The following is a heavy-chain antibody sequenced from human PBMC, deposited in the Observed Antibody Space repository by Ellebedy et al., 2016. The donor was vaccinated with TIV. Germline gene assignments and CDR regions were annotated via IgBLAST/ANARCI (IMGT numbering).Heavy chain of an antibody. J-gene: IGHJ6*02. V-gene: IGHV3-7*01. CDR2: INHDGSEK. CDR1: GFTFSRSW. D-gene: IGHD6-13*01. Sequence: GGSLRLXXAASGFTFSRSWMYWVRRAPGKGLEWVAIINHDGSEKNYVDSVKGRFTISRDNAKNSLSLQMNSLRADDTAVYYCARGTSRIASAVNYYYGMDVWGQGTTVTVSS. CDR3: ARGTSRIASAVNYYYGMDV.